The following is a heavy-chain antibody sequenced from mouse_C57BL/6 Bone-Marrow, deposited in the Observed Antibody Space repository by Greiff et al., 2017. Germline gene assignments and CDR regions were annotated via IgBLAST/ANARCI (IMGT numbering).Heavy chain of an antibody. V-gene: IGHV1-52*01. J-gene: IGHJ2*01. CDR3: ARDLEDY. CDR2: IDPSDSDT. Sequence: QVQLQQPGAELVRPGSSVKLSCKASGYTFTSYWMHWVKQRPIQGLEWIGNIDPSDSDTHYNQKFKDKATLTVDTSSSTAYMQLSSLTSEDSAVYYSARDLEDYWGQGTTLTVSS. CDR1: GYTFTSYW.